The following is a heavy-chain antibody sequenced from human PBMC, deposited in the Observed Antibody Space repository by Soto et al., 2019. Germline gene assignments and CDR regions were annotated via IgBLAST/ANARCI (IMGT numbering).Heavy chain of an antibody. J-gene: IGHJ4*02. D-gene: IGHD6-13*01. Sequence: GGSLRLSCAASGFTFSSYGMHWVRQAPGKGLEWVAVISYDGSNKCYADSVKGRFTISRDNAKNTLYLQMNSLRAEDTAVYYCARDFREFGSSWSHFDYWGQGTLVTVSS. V-gene: IGHV3-30*03. CDR2: ISYDGSNK. CDR3: ARDFREFGSSWSHFDY. CDR1: GFTFSSYG.